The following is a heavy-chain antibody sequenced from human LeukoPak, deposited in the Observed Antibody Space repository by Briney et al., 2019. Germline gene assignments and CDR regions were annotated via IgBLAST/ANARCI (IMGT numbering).Heavy chain of an antibody. V-gene: IGHV3-7*01. J-gene: IGHJ5*02. CDR2: IKQDGSEK. CDR1: GFTFSSYW. D-gene: IGHD2-15*01. Sequence: GGSLRLSCAASGFTFSSYWMSWARQAPGKGLEWVANIKQDGSEKYYVDSVKGRFTISRDNAKNSLYLQMNSLRAEDTAVYYCARDLIVVVAAASYNWFDPWGQGTLVTVSS. CDR3: ARDLIVVVAAASYNWFDP.